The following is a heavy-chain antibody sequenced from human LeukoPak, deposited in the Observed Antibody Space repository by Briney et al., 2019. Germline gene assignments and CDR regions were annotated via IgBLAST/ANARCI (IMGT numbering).Heavy chain of an antibody. Sequence: SETLSLTCTVSGGSISSYYWSWIRQPPGKGLEWIGYIYYSGSTNYNPSLKSRVTISVDTSKNQFSLKLSSVTAADTAVYYCARLRGPFDYWGQGTLVTVSS. V-gene: IGHV4-59*08. CDR1: GGSISSYY. CDR2: IYYSGST. D-gene: IGHD3-10*01. CDR3: ARLRGPFDY. J-gene: IGHJ4*02.